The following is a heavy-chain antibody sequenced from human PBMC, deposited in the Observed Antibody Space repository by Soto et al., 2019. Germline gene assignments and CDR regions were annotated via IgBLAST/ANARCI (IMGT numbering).Heavy chain of an antibody. D-gene: IGHD4-4*01. J-gene: IGHJ5*02. CDR1: GLSISSGGYY. V-gene: IGHV4-31*03. CDR3: ARAKTTVTSFDP. CDR2: IYYSGTT. Sequence: QVQLQESGPGLVKPSQTLSLTCTVSGLSISSGGYYWSWIREDPGKGLECIGNIYYSGTTYYNPSLKSRLTIPVDTSDNQFSLRLSSLTAADTAVYFCARAKTTVTSFDPWGQGTLVTVSS.